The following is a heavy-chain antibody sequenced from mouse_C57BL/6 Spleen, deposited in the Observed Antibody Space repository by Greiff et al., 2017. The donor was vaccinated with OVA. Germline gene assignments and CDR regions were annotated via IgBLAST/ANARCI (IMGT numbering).Heavy chain of an antibody. CDR2: ISYDGSN. CDR1: GYSITSGYY. V-gene: IGHV3-6*01. D-gene: IGHD2-3*01. Sequence: VQLKQSGPGLVKPSQSLSLTCSVTGYSITSGYYWNWIRQFPGNKLEWMGYISYDGSNNYNPSLKNRISITRDTSKNQFFLKLNSVTTEDTATYYCARDLYDGYYGYFDYWGQGTTLTVSS. J-gene: IGHJ2*01. CDR3: ARDLYDGYYGYFDY.